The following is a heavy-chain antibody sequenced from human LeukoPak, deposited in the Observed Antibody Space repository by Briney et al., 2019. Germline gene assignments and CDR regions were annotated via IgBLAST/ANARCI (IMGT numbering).Heavy chain of an antibody. CDR2: ISISGNKI. D-gene: IGHD4-17*01. Sequence: GGSLRLACVVSGLTFSNRAMTWVRQAPGKGLEWVSSISISGNKILYADSVKGRFTISRDNSKNTLFLRMNSLQTEDTGVYFCANELRPNDYWGQGTLVAVS. J-gene: IGHJ4*02. CDR1: GLTFSNRA. V-gene: IGHV3-23*01. CDR3: ANELRPNDY.